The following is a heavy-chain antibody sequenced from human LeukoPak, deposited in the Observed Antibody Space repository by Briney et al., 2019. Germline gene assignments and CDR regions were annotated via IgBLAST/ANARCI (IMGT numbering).Heavy chain of an antibody. CDR2: ISDDGSNK. J-gene: IGHJ4*02. V-gene: IGHV3-30*18. CDR1: GFTFSSYG. D-gene: IGHD6-13*01. CDR3: AKDLPSSDSWWGFFDY. Sequence: GGSLRLSCAASGFTFSSYGMHWVRQAPGKGLEWVAVISDDGSNKYYADSAKGRFAISRDNSRNTLYLQMNSLRAEDTAVYYCAKDLPSSDSWWGFFDYWGQGTLVTVSS.